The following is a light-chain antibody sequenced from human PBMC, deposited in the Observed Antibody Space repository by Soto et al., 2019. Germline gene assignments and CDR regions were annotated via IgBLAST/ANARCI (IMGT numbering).Light chain of an antibody. CDR2: DVN. Sequence: QSVLTQPASVSGSPGQSVTISCTGTNSYVGAYNYVSWYQQHPGKAPKLMIYDVNKRPSGVPDRFSGSKSGNTASLTISGLQAADEANYYCCSYAGTYSYVFGTGTKVTVL. CDR1: NSYVGAYNY. V-gene: IGLV2-11*01. CDR3: CSYAGTYSYV. J-gene: IGLJ1*01.